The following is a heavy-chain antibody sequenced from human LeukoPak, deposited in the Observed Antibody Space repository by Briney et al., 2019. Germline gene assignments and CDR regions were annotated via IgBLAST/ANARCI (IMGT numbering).Heavy chain of an antibody. CDR1: GGSISSRPYY. J-gene: IGHJ4*02. Sequence: PSETLSLTCTVSGGSISSRPYYWGWVCQPPGQGLEWIGSISYSGSIHYNPSLKSRVTISVDTSRNHSSLRLSSVTAADTAVYYCATLEIGDYYFDYWGQGTLVTVSS. D-gene: IGHD3-16*01. CDR3: ATLEIGDYYFDY. CDR2: ISYSGSI. V-gene: IGHV4-39*01.